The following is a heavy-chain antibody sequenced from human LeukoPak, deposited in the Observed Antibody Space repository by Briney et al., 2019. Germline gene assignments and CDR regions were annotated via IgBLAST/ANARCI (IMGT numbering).Heavy chain of an antibody. Sequence: GGSLRLSCAASGYTFSSYAMSWARQAPGKGLEWVSAISGSGGSTYYADSVKGRFTISRDNSKNTLYLQMNSLRAEDTAVYYCAKDPRTMIVVVTSDAFDIWGQGTMVTVSS. D-gene: IGHD3-22*01. CDR3: AKDPRTMIVVVTSDAFDI. J-gene: IGHJ3*02. CDR1: GYTFSSYA. V-gene: IGHV3-23*01. CDR2: ISGSGGST.